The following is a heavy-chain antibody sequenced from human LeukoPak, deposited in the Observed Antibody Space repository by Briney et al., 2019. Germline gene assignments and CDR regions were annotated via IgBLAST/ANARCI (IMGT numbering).Heavy chain of an antibody. CDR2: IYYGGGT. Sequence: SETLSLTCTVSGASIGSYFWSWIRQPPGKGLEWIGYIYYGGGTSYNPSFESQITISVDTSKNRISLNLTSVTASDTAIYYCARERGDYDSDNWFDSWGQGTLVTVSS. CDR1: GASIGSYF. CDR3: ARERGDYDSDNWFDS. J-gene: IGHJ5*01. V-gene: IGHV4-59*01. D-gene: IGHD4-17*01.